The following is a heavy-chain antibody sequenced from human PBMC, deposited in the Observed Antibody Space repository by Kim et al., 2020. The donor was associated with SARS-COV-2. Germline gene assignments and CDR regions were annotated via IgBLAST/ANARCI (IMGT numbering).Heavy chain of an antibody. CDR1: GFTFSSYA. Sequence: GGSLRLSCAASGFTFSSYAMNWVRQAPGKGLEWVSAIRDSGGSTYYADSVKGRFTISRDNSKNTLYLQMNSLRAEDTAVYYCAKRAWYYYDSSGYRWFDPWGQGTLVTVSS. D-gene: IGHD3-22*01. J-gene: IGHJ5*02. V-gene: IGHV3-23*01. CDR3: AKRAWYYYDSSGYRWFDP. CDR2: IRDSGGST.